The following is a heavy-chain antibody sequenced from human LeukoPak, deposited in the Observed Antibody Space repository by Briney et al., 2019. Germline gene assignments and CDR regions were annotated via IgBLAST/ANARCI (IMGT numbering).Heavy chain of an antibody. D-gene: IGHD3-16*01. J-gene: IGHJ4*02. CDR2: INPNSGGT. V-gene: IGHV1-2*02. CDR1: VYTFTVYY. CDR3: ARDKEGSYANYFDY. Sequence: ASVTVSCTASVYTFTVYYMHWVRQAPGQGLEWMGWINPNSGGTNYAQKFQGRVTMTRDTSISTAYMELSRLRSDDTAVYYCARDKEGSYANYFDYWGQGTLVTVSS.